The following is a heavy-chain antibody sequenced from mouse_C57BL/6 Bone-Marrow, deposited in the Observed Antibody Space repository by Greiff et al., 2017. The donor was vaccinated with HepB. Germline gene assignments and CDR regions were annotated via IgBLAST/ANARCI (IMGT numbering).Heavy chain of an antibody. CDR2: IHPNSGST. J-gene: IGHJ2*01. CDR3: ARPPIYYYGSSYHFDY. Sequence: QVQLQQPGAELVKPGASVKLSCKASGYTFTSYWMHWVKQRPGQGLEWIGMIHPNSGSTNYNEKFKSKAPLTVDKSSSTAYMQLSSLTSEDSAVYYCARPPIYYYGSSYHFDYWGQGTTLTVSS. CDR1: GYTFTSYW. V-gene: IGHV1-64*01. D-gene: IGHD1-1*01.